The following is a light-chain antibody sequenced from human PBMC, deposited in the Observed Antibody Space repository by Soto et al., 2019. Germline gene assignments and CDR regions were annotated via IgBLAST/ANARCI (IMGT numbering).Light chain of an antibody. V-gene: IGKV1-5*01. Sequence: IQMTHSPSTLSASGGDIVTITCRASQTISNWLAWYQQKPGKAPKLLIFDASTLESGVPSKFSGSGSDTEFTFTISSLQPDDSATYYCQQYNTYGLTFGGGTKVDIK. CDR3: QQYNTYGLT. CDR2: DAS. J-gene: IGKJ4*02. CDR1: QTISNW.